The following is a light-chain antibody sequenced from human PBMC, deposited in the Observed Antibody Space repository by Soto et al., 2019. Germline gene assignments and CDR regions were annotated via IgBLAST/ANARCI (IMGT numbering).Light chain of an antibody. Sequence: QSVLTQPPSVSGAPGQRVTISCTGSSSNIGADYDVHWYQHLPGTAPKLLIYGNSNRPSGVPDRFSGSKSGTSASLAITGLQAEDEGDYYCQSYDSTLKGYVFGTETKLTVL. CDR1: SSNIGADYD. J-gene: IGLJ1*01. V-gene: IGLV1-40*01. CDR3: QSYDSTLKGYV. CDR2: GNS.